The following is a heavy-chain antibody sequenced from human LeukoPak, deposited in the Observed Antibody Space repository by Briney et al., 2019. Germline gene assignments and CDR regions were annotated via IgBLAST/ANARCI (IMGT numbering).Heavy chain of an antibody. J-gene: IGHJ4*02. CDR1: GFTFSSYA. CDR2: ISGSGGST. Sequence: PGGSLRLSCAASGFTFSSYAMSWVRQAPGKGLEWVSAISGSGGSTYYADSVKGRFTISRDNAKNSLYLQMNSLRAEDTAVYYCARDTYSPVPALDYWGQGTLVTVSS. CDR3: ARDTYSPVPALDY. V-gene: IGHV3-23*01. D-gene: IGHD2-15*01.